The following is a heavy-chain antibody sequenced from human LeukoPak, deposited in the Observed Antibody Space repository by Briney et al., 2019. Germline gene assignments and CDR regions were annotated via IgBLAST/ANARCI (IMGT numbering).Heavy chain of an antibody. V-gene: IGHV4-34*01. CDR2: INHSGST. CDR1: GGSFSGFY. J-gene: IGHJ4*02. CDR3: ARRSLITMVRGAAFDY. D-gene: IGHD3-10*01. Sequence: SETLSLTCAVYGGSFSGFYWSWIRQPPGKGLEWIGEINHSGSTNYNPSLKSRVTISVDTSKNQFSLKLSSVTAADTAVYYCARRSLITMVRGAAFDYWGQGTLVTVSS.